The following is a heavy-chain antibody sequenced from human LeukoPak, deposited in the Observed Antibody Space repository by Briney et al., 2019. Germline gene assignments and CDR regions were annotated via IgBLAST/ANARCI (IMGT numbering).Heavy chain of an antibody. D-gene: IGHD3-16*01. V-gene: IGHV3-74*01. CDR2: IDSDGSRI. CDR3: ARGGSTYIDY. Sequence: RAGGSLRLSCAASGFTFSSSWMHWVRQAPGKGLVWVSRIDSDGSRISYADSVKGRFTISRDNAKNTLYLQMNSLRAEDMALYYCARGGSTYIDYWGQGTLVTVSS. J-gene: IGHJ4*02. CDR1: GFTFSSSW.